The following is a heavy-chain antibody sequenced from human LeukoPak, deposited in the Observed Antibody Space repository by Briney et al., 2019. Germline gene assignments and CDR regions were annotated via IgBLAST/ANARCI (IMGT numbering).Heavy chain of an antibody. J-gene: IGHJ4*02. CDR3: ARLGYSYGHTYFDY. D-gene: IGHD5-18*01. CDR2: ISSSSSTI. CDR1: GFSFSNYS. V-gene: IGHV3-48*01. Sequence: PGGSLRLSCAASGFSFSNYSMNWVRQAPGKGLEWVSYISSSSSTIYYVDSVKGRFTISRDNAKNSLYLQMNSLRAEDTAVYYCARLGYSYGHTYFDYWGQGTLVTVSS.